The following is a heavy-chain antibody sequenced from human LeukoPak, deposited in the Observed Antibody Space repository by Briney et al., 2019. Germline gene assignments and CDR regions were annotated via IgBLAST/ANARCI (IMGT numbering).Heavy chain of an antibody. Sequence: SETLSLTCTVSGGSISSYYWSWIRQPAGKGLEWIGYIYYSGSTNYNPSLKSRVTISVDTSKNQFSLKLSSVTAADTAVYYCARGVGATKGDYNWFDPWGQGTLVTVSS. D-gene: IGHD1-26*01. CDR3: ARGVGATKGDYNWFDP. CDR2: IYYSGST. V-gene: IGHV4-59*08. J-gene: IGHJ5*02. CDR1: GGSISSYY.